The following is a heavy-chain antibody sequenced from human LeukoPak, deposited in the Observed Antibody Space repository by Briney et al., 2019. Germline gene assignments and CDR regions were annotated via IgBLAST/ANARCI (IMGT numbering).Heavy chain of an antibody. V-gene: IGHV3-74*01. Sequence: PGGSLRLSCAASGFTFSSYWMHWVRQAPGKGLVWVSRIKSDGSTNYADSVKGRFTISRDNAKNTVSLQMNSLRAEDTCVDYCARAPSEIGGYYPEYFRHWGQGTLVTVSS. D-gene: IGHD3-22*01. J-gene: IGHJ1*01. CDR3: ARAPSEIGGYYPEYFRH. CDR2: IKSDGST. CDR1: GFTFSSYW.